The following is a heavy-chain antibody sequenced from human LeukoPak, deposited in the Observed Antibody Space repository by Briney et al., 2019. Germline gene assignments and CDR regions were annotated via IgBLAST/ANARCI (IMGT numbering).Heavy chain of an antibody. Sequence: SQTLSLTCTVSGGSISSGSYYWSWIRQPAGKGLEWIGRIYTSGSTNYNPSLKSRVTISVDTPKNQFSLKLSSVTAADTAVYYCARRVVDFWSGYTYYFDYWGQGTLVTVSS. V-gene: IGHV4-61*02. CDR3: ARRVVDFWSGYTYYFDY. J-gene: IGHJ4*02. CDR2: IYTSGST. D-gene: IGHD3-3*01. CDR1: GGSISSGSYY.